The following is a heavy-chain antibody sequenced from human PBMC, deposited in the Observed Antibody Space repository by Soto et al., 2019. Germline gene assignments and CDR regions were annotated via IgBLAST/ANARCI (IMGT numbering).Heavy chain of an antibody. J-gene: IGHJ4*02. Sequence: GGSLRLSCAASGFTFNTYGMHWVRQAPGKGLEWVAVISYDGSEKYYVDSVKGRFTISKDNSKNTLYLQMNSLRPEDTAVYYCAKSPNFYCSSPDCYKYYFDHWGQGTRVTVSS. CDR2: ISYDGSEK. CDR3: AKSPNFYCSSPDCYKYYFDH. V-gene: IGHV3-30*18. CDR1: GFTFNTYG. D-gene: IGHD2-2*02.